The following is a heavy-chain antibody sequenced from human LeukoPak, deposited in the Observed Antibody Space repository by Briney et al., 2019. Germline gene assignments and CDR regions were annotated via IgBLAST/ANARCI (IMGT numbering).Heavy chain of an antibody. CDR1: GFTFSSYA. J-gene: IGHJ5*02. D-gene: IGHD3-3*01. V-gene: IGHV3-23*01. CDR2: ISGSGGST. CDR3: AKSPTYYDFWSGHGGPNWFDP. Sequence: GGSLRLSCAASGFTFSSYAMSWVRQAPGKGLDWVSAISGSGGSTYYADSVKGRFTISRDNSKNTLYLQMNSLRAEDTAVYYCAKSPTYYDFWSGHGGPNWFDPWGQGTLVTVSS.